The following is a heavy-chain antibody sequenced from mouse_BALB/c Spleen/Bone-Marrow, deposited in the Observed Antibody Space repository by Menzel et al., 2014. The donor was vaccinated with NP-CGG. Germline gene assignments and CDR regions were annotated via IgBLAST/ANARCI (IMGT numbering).Heavy chain of an antibody. J-gene: IGHJ3*01. CDR2: ICPGSGNT. CDR1: GYAFTNYW. D-gene: IGHD2-3*01. Sequence: VQLQQSGAELVRPGTSVKISCKASGYAFTNYWLGWVKQRPGHGLEWIGDICPGSGNTYYNERFKGKATLTADKSSSTAYMQLSSLTSEDSAVYFCARLRGYSQAWFAYWGQGTLVTVSA. V-gene: IGHV1-63*01. CDR3: ARLRGYSQAWFAY.